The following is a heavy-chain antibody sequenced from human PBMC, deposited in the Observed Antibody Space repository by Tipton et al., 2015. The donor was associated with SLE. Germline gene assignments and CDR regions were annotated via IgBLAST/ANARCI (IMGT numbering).Heavy chain of an antibody. CDR1: GGSFTDAY. CDR2: INHSGNS. D-gene: IGHD6-6*01. CDR3: SCRLAARRSPLIPFDY. V-gene: IGHV4-34*01. J-gene: IGHJ4*02. Sequence: TLSLTCGVSGGSFTDAYWSWIRQSPGKGLEWIGEINHSGNSNFNPSLESRVTISRDTSRNQFSVKLTSVTASDTAVYFCSCRLAARRSPLIPFDYWAQGTLVTVSS.